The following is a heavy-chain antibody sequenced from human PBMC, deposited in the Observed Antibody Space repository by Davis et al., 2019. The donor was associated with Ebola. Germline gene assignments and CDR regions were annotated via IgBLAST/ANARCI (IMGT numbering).Heavy chain of an antibody. CDR2: ISWNSASI. Sequence: PGGSLRLSCAASGFPFSSYSMNWVRQAPGKGLQWVAGISWNSASIDYADSVKGRFTISRDNAKASLYLQMNSLKTGDTAFYYCARDLGRVTVGNWGQGTLVTVSS. V-gene: IGHV3-9*01. CDR1: GFPFSSYS. J-gene: IGHJ4*02. D-gene: IGHD4-17*01. CDR3: ARDLGRVTVGN.